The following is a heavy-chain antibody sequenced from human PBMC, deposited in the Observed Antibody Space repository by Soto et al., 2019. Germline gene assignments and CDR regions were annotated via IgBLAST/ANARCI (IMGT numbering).Heavy chain of an antibody. CDR1: GVSVSSNY. CDR3: ARYYGAGSYCVDH. D-gene: IGHD3-10*01. CDR2: MYSYGRT. Sequence: EVQLVESGGGLIHPGGSLRLSCVGSGVSVSSNYMAWVRQAPGKGLEWVAVMYSYGRTYYADSVKGRFTISRDDSKNTLYFQMNSLRAEDTAVYYCARYYGAGSYCVDHWGQGALVTVSS. V-gene: IGHV3-53*01. J-gene: IGHJ4*02.